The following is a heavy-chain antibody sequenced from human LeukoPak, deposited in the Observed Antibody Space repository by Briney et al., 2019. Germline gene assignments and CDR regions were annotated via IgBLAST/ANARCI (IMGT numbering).Heavy chain of an antibody. D-gene: IGHD5-18*01. CDR3: AKDGYSYGPPYFDY. V-gene: IGHV3-23*01. Sequence: GGSLRLSCAASGFTFSSYAMSWVRQAPGKGLEGVAAISGSGGSTYYADSVKGRFTISRDNSKTTLYLQMNSLRAEDTAVYHCAKDGYSYGPPYFDYWGQGTLVTVSS. CDR1: GFTFSSYA. CDR2: ISGSGGST. J-gene: IGHJ4*02.